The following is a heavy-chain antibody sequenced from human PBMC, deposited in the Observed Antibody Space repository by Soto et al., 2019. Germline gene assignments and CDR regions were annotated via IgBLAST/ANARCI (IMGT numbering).Heavy chain of an antibody. Sequence: QVQLVESGGGVVQPERSLRLSCAASGFTFSRYGMHWIRQTPGKGLEWVAVISDNGSDKYYGDSVKGRFTISRDNSKNTLDLQMNCLRAEDTAVYFCARDPFGQTYPVVYDYWGQGTLVTVSS. CDR1: GFTFSRYG. J-gene: IGHJ4*02. CDR2: ISDNGSDK. D-gene: IGHD3-3*01. V-gene: IGHV3-30*03. CDR3: ARDPFGQTYPVVYDY.